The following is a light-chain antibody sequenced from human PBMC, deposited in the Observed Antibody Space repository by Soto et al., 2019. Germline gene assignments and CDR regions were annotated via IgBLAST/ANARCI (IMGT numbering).Light chain of an antibody. CDR2: EGT. Sequence: QSALTQPASVSGSLGQSITISCTGISGDVGTYYFFSWYEQHPGKVPQLMIYEGTKRPSGVSDRFSGSKSGNTASMTISGLQAEDEANYYCCSYAGNNIFVFGTGTKVTVL. J-gene: IGLJ1*01. V-gene: IGLV2-23*01. CDR1: SGDVGTYYF. CDR3: CSYAGNNIFV.